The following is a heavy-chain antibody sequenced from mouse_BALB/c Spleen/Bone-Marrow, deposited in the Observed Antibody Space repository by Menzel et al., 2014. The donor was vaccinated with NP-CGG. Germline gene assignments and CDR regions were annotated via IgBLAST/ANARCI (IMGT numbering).Heavy chain of an antibody. J-gene: IGHJ3*01. V-gene: IGHV1-69*01. CDR1: GYTFTDYW. CDR2: VDTSDSYT. D-gene: IGHD2-14*01. CDR3: ARSDYRYDPFAY. Sequence: VQGVESGAELVMPGASVKMSCKASGYTFTDYWMHRVKRRPGQGLEWIGAVDTSDSYTSYNQKFKGKATLTVDESSSTAYMQLSSLTSEDSAVYYCARSDYRYDPFAYWGQGTLVTVSA.